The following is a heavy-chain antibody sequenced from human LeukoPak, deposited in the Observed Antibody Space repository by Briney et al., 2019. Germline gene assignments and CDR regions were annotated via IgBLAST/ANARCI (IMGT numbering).Heavy chain of an antibody. J-gene: IGHJ3*02. V-gene: IGHV1-69*05. CDR1: GGTFSSYA. CDR3: ALGYYGSGSYYMDAFDI. CDR2: IIPIFGTA. Sequence: SVKVSCKASGGTFSSYAISWVRQAPGQGLEWMGGIIPIFGTANYAQKFQGRVTITTDESTSTAYMELSSLRSEDTAVYYCALGYYGSGSYYMDAFDIWGQGTMVTVSS. D-gene: IGHD3-10*01.